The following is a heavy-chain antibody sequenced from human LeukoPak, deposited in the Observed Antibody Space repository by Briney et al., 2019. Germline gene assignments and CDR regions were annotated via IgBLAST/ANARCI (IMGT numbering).Heavy chain of an antibody. CDR3: ARAIAVAGTDLHY. D-gene: IGHD6-19*01. CDR1: GGTFSSYA. CDR2: IIPIFGTA. Sequence: GSSVKVSCKASGGTFSSYAISWVRQAPGQGLEWMGGIIPIFGTANYAQKFQGRVTITTDESTSTAHVELSSLRSDDTAVYYCARAIAVAGTDLHYWGQGTLVTVSS. J-gene: IGHJ4*02. V-gene: IGHV1-69*05.